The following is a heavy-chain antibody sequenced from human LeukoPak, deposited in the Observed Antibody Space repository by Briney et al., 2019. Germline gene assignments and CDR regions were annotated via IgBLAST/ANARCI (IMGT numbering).Heavy chain of an antibody. V-gene: IGHV3-23*01. CDR3: AQGYSAGWSPY. Sequence: GGSLRLSCVASGFSFRTFGMSWVRQAPGKGLEGISAISVDGETTYYADSVEGRFVISRDNSKNTLYLQLSSLTAEDTAVYYCAQGYSAGWSPYWGQGSLVSVSS. J-gene: IGHJ4*02. CDR1: GFSFRTFG. D-gene: IGHD5-12*01. CDR2: ISVDGETT.